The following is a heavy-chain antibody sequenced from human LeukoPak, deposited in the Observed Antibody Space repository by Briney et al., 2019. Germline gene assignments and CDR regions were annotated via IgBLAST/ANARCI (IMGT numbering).Heavy chain of an antibody. CDR1: GGSISSYY. CDR2: IYYSGST. D-gene: IGHD2-2*01. J-gene: IGHJ3*02. V-gene: IGHV4-59*01. CDR3: ARAGYCSSTSCYGGAFDI. Sequence: SETLSLTCTVSGGSISSYYWSWIRQPPGKGLEWIGYIYYSGSTNYNPSLKSRVAISVDTSKNQFSLKLSSVTAADTAVYYCARAGYCSSTSCYGGAFDIWGQGTMVTVSS.